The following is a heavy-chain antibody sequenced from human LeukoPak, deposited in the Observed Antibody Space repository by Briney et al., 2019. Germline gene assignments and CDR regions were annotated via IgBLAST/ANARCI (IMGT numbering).Heavy chain of an antibody. Sequence: GASLSFSCAASGXTFSSYAVSWLRQAPGKGLEWGSAFSGSGGSTYYADSVKGRFTISRDNSKNTLYLQMNSLRAEDTAVYYCAKGAYCGGDCYPYYFDYWGQGILVTVSS. V-gene: IGHV3-23*01. J-gene: IGHJ4*02. CDR3: AKGAYCGGDCYPYYFDY. CDR1: GXTFSSYA. D-gene: IGHD2-21*02. CDR2: FSGSGGST.